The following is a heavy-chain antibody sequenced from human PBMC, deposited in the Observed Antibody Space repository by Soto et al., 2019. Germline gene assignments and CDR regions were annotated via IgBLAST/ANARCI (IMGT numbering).Heavy chain of an antibody. V-gene: IGHV3-7*05. CDR3: AKAIYGGNSDFGY. CDR2: IKQDGGAK. J-gene: IGHJ4*02. CDR1: GFTFSSYW. D-gene: IGHD4-17*01. Sequence: ELHLVESGGGLVQPRGSLRLSCAGSGFTFSSYWMTWVRQAPGKGLEWVANIKQDGGAKYYVDSVKGRFTISRDNAKNSLYLQMNSLRAEDTAVYYGAKAIYGGNSDFGYWGQGTLVTVSS.